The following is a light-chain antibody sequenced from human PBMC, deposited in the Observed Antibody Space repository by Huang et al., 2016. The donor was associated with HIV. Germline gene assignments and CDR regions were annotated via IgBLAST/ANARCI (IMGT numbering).Light chain of an antibody. J-gene: IGKJ1*01. CDR2: GAS. CDR1: QTISNRY. V-gene: IGKV3-20*01. Sequence: EIVLTQSPGTLSLSPGESATLSCRASQTISNRYLAWYRQKPGPAPRLLIYGASSRASGIPDRFSGSGSGTDFTLTISRLEPEDFAVYFCQQYGSSPGTFGQGTKVEIK. CDR3: QQYGSSPGT.